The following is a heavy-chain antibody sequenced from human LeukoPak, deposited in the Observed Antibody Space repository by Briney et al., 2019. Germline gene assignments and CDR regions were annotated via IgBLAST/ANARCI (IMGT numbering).Heavy chain of an antibody. D-gene: IGHD4-23*01. CDR1: GFNFKNNY. CDR3: ARATVVTPAGFDY. CDR2: IYRGDGT. V-gene: IGHV3-53*01. Sequence: GGSLRLSCAASGFNFKNNYMSWVRQAPGKGLEWVSIIYRGDGTYYADSVKGRFTISRDNSKNTLYLQMNSLRAEDTAVYYCARATVVTPAGFDYWGQGTLVTVSS. J-gene: IGHJ4*02.